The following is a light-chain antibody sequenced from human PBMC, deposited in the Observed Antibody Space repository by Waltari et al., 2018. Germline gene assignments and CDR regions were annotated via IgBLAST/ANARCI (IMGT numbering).Light chain of an antibody. V-gene: IGKV3-11*01. CDR3: QQRSNWPGYT. Sequence: EIVLTQSPATLSLSPWERATLSCRASQSVSSYLAWNQQKPGQAPRLLNYDAANRATGIPARFSGSGSGTDFTLTISSLEPEDFAVDYCQQRSNWPGYTFGQGTKLEIK. CDR1: QSVSSY. J-gene: IGKJ2*01. CDR2: DAA.